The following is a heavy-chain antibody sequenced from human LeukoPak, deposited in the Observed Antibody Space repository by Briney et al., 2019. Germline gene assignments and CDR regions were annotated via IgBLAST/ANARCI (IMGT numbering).Heavy chain of an antibody. J-gene: IGHJ4*02. V-gene: IGHV3-7*01. Sequence: PGGSLRLSCAASGFTFSSYWMSWVRQAPGKGLEWVANIKQDGSEKYYVDSVKGRFTISRDNAKNSLYLQMNSLRAEDTAVYYCARARYYYGSGSCWFDYWGQGTLVTVSS. CDR1: GFTFSSYW. CDR3: ARARYYYGSGSCWFDY. CDR2: IKQDGSEK. D-gene: IGHD3-10*01.